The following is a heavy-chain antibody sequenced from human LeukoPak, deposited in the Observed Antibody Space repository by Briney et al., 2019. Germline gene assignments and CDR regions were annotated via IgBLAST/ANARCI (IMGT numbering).Heavy chain of an antibody. D-gene: IGHD2-2*01. Sequence: GGSLRLSCAASGFTVSSNYMSWVRQAPGKGRVWVSVIYSGGSTYYADSVEGRFTISRDNSKNTLYLQMNSLRAEDTAVYYCARVRGVVPAPFDYWGQGTLVTVSS. V-gene: IGHV3-66*01. J-gene: IGHJ4*02. CDR1: GFTVSSNY. CDR2: IYSGGST. CDR3: ARVRGVVPAPFDY.